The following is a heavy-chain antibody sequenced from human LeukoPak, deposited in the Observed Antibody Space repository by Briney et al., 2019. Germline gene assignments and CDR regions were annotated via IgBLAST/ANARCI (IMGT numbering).Heavy chain of an antibody. D-gene: IGHD4-17*01. CDR3: ARAGVYGEHYYYYYMDV. Sequence: SQTLSLTCAISGDSVSSNSAAWNWIRQSPSRGLEWLGRTYYRSKWYNDYAVSVKSRITINPDTSKNHFSLQLNSVTHEDTAVYYCARAGVYGEHYYYYYMDVWGKGTTVTISS. J-gene: IGHJ6*03. V-gene: IGHV6-1*01. CDR1: GDSVSSNSAA. CDR2: TYYRSKWYN.